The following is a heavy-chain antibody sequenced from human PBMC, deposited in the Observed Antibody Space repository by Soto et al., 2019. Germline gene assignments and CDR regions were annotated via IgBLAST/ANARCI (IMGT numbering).Heavy chain of an antibody. D-gene: IGHD6-13*01. CDR3: ARGVSTLGYYYYYYMDV. CDR1: GGSFSGYY. V-gene: IGHV4-34*01. J-gene: IGHJ6*03. Sequence: SETLSLTCAVYGGSFSGYYWSWIRQPPGKGLEWIGEINHSGSTNYNPSLKSRVTISVDTSKNQFSLKLSSVTAADTAVYYCARGVSTLGYYYYYYMDVWGKGTTVTVSS. CDR2: INHSGST.